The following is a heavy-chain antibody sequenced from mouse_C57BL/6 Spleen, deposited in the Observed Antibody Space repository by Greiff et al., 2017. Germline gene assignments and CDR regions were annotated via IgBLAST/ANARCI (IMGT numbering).Heavy chain of an antibody. V-gene: IGHV5-4*03. CDR3: ARLGYGNYVAY. J-gene: IGHJ3*01. Sequence: EVMLVESGGGLVQPGGSLKLSCAASGFTFSSYAMSWVRQTPEKRLEWVATISDGGSYTYYPDNVKGRFTISRDNDKNNLYLQMSHLKSEDTAMCYCARLGYGNYVAYWGQGTLVTVSA. D-gene: IGHD2-10*02. CDR2: ISDGGSYT. CDR1: GFTFSSYA.